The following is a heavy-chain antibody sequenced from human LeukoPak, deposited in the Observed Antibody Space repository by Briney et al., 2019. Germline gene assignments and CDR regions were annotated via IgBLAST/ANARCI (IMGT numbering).Heavy chain of an antibody. Sequence: SETLSLTCTVSGGSIRSFYWSWIRQPAGKGLEWIGRIYTSGSTNYNPSLKSRVTMSVDTSKNQFSLKLSSVTAADTAVYYCARDHCSGGTCYFPLDYWGQGTLVTVSS. CDR1: GGSIRSFY. J-gene: IGHJ4*02. CDR3: ARDHCSGGTCYFPLDY. D-gene: IGHD2-15*01. CDR2: IYTSGST. V-gene: IGHV4-4*07.